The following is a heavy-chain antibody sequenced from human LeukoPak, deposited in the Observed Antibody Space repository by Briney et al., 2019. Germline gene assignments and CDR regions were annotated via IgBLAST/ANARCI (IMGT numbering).Heavy chain of an antibody. J-gene: IGHJ6*02. CDR1: GFTFSSYE. CDR2: ISSSGSTI. D-gene: IGHD4-17*01. CDR3: AKDLPGDPDDQYYGMDV. Sequence: GGSLRLSCAASGFTFSSYEMNWVRQAPGKGLEWVSYISSSGSTIYYADSVKGRFTISRDNAKNSLYLQMNSLRAEDTALYYCAKDLPGDPDDQYYGMDVWGQGTTVTVSS. V-gene: IGHV3-48*03.